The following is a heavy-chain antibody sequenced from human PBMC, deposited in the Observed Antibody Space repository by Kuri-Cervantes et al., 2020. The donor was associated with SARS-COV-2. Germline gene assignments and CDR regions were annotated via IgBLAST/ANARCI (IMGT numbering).Heavy chain of an antibody. J-gene: IGHJ6*03. D-gene: IGHD3-22*01. CDR1: GSSISSSSYY. V-gene: IGHV4-39*07. CDR3: AWGGYYCGGVTYYFMDL. Sequence: LRPSCTVSGSSISSSSYYWGWIRQPPGKGLEWIGSIYFSGSTYYNPSLKSRVTISVVTSRNQFSLKMSSVTAADSAFYYWAWGGYYCGGVTYYFMDLWDKGTTVTVSS. CDR2: IYFSGST.